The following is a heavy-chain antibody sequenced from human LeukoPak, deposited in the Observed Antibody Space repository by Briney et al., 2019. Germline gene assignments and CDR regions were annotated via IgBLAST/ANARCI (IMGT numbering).Heavy chain of an antibody. D-gene: IGHD6-25*01. CDR3: AKGDRAADGYFDS. V-gene: IGHV3-9*01. Sequence: PGGSLRLSCAASGFTFDDYGMHWVRQAPGKGLEWVSGISGNSGSIHFADSVKGRFTLSRDNAKNSLYLQMRSLRVEETAFYYCAKGDRAADGYFDSWGQGTLVTVSS. CDR2: ISGNSGSI. CDR1: GFTFDDYG. J-gene: IGHJ4*02.